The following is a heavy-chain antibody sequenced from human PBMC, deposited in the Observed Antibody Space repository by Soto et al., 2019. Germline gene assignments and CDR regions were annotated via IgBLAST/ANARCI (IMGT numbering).Heavy chain of an antibody. J-gene: IGHJ3*02. D-gene: IGHD3-22*01. CDR3: ARVTYYDSSGYYPYAFDI. V-gene: IGHV3-66*01. CDR1: GFTGSSID. CDR2: IYSGGST. Sequence: PWRSMRLSWGASGFTGSSIDISWVSQAQGKELEWVSVIYSGGSTYYADSVKGRFTISRDNSKNTLYLQMNSLRAEDTAVYYCARVTYYDSSGYYPYAFDIWGQGTMVTVSS.